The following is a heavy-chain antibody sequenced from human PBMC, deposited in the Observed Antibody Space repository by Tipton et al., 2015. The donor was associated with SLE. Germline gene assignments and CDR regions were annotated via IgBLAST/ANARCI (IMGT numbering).Heavy chain of an antibody. CDR3: ARQSYYDSSGYKRVFDH. J-gene: IGHJ4*02. Sequence: TLSLTCTVSGASISSGSFYWSWIRQSAGKGLEWIGRMYTRGSTNYSPSLKSRVTISLDASKNQLSLKLSSVTAADTAVYYCARQSYYDSSGYKRVFDHWGQGTLVTVSS. CDR1: GASISSGSFY. D-gene: IGHD3-22*01. CDR2: MYTRGST. V-gene: IGHV4-61*02.